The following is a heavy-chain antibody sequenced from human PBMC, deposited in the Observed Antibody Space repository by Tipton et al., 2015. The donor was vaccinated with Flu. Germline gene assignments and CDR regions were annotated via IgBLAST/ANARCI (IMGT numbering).Heavy chain of an antibody. J-gene: IGHJ4*02. CDR3: VRERNGYFEY. D-gene: IGHD5-24*01. CDR1: GYTFSSYW. CDR2: IYPGDSKT. V-gene: IGHV5-51*03. Sequence: QSGPEVKKPGESVKISCEGSGYTFSSYWIAWVRQMPGKGLEWMGIIYPGDSKTKFSPSFQGQVTISADKSISTTYLQWSSLKASDTAMYYCVRERNGYFEYWGQGTLVTVSS.